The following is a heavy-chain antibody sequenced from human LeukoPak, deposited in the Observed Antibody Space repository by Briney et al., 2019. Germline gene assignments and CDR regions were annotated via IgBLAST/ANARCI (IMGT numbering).Heavy chain of an antibody. D-gene: IGHD6-19*01. CDR2: INPSGGST. CDR3: ARDTEQWQDALDI. CDR1: GYTFTSYY. V-gene: IGHV1-46*01. J-gene: IGHJ3*02. Sequence: GASVTVSCTASGYTFTSYYMHWVRQAPGQGLEWMGIINPSGGSTSYAQKFQGRVTMTRDTSTSTVYMELSSLRSEDTAVYYCARDTEQWQDALDIWGQGTMVTVSS.